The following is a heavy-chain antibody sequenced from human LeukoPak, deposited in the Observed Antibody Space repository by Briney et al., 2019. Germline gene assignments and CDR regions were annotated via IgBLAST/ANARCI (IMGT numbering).Heavy chain of an antibody. CDR2: ITYDGSNK. D-gene: IGHD2-2*02. CDR3: ARDRGNCSSTSCYIQNWFDP. V-gene: IGHV3-30-3*01. J-gene: IGHJ5*02. Sequence: GRSLRLSCAASGFTFSSYAMHWVRQAPGRGLEWVAVITYDGSNKYYADSVKGRFTISRDNSKNTLYLQMNSLRAEDTAVYYCARDRGNCSSTSCYIQNWFDPWGQGTLVTVSS. CDR1: GFTFSSYA.